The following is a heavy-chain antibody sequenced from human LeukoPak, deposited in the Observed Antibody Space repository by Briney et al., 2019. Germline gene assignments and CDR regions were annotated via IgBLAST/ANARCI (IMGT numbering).Heavy chain of an antibody. CDR3: VKESGFMVAPNSAFGI. V-gene: IGHV3-33*03. Sequence: GRSLTLSCAASGFTFSSFGMHWVRQAPGKGLEWVAVKGRFTISRDNSKNTLYLQMSSLRAEDTAVYYCVKESGFMVAPNSAFGIWGQGTMVTVSS. D-gene: IGHD4/OR15-4a*01. CDR1: GFTFSSFG. J-gene: IGHJ3*02.